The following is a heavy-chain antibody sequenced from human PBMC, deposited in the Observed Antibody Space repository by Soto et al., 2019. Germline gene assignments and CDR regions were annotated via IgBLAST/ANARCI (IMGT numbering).Heavy chain of an antibody. J-gene: IGHJ6*02. CDR1: GDSVSSNSAA. CDR3: ARAPGYDHYHYYGMDV. CDR2: TYYRSKWYN. Sequence: QVQLQQSGPGLVKPSQTLSLTCAISGDSVSSNSAAWNWIRQSPSRGLEWLGRTYYRSKWYNDYTVSVKRLTSINPDTSKNQSCPQMNSVTPQGTAVYYCARAPGYDHYHYYGMDVWGQGNTVIVSS. V-gene: IGHV6-1*01. D-gene: IGHD3-3*01.